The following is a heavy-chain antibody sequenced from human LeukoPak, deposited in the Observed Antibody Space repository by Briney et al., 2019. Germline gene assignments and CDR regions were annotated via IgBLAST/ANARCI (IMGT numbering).Heavy chain of an antibody. CDR1: GFSFSNYV. V-gene: IGHV3-23*01. CDR3: AKGAQGAAAGAHYWLHY. J-gene: IGHJ4*02. D-gene: IGHD6-13*01. CDR2: ISGGGSTT. Sequence: GGSLRLSCVASGFSFSNYVMSWVRQAPGKGLQWDSTISGGGSTTYYADSVKGRFTTSRDNSNNALYLQLNSLRAEDTATYYCAKGAQGAAAGAHYWLHYWGQGTLVTVTS.